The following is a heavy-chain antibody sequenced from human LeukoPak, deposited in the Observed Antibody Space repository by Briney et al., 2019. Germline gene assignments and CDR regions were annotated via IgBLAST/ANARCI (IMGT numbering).Heavy chain of an antibody. V-gene: IGHV4-34*01. CDR1: GGSFSGYY. CDR2: INHSGST. J-gene: IGHJ4*02. Sequence: SETLSLTCAVYGGSFSGYYWSWIRQPPGKGLEWIGEINHSGSTNYNPSLKSRVTISEDTSKNQFSLKLSSVAAAETAVYYCARGERGGFLEWLFGYWGQGTLVTVSS. CDR3: ARGERGGFLEWLFGY. D-gene: IGHD3-3*01.